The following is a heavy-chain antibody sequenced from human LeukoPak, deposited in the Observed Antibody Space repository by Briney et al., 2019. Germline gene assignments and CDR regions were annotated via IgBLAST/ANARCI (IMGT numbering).Heavy chain of an antibody. D-gene: IGHD6-19*01. CDR3: ARGGVAVAGTPVAYYFDY. CDR2: IIPIFGTA. J-gene: IGHJ4*02. CDR1: GGTFSSYA. Sequence: ASVKVSCKASGGTFSSYAISRVRQAPGQGLEWMGGIIPIFGTANYAQKFQGRVTITADESTSTAYMELSSLRSEDTAVYYCARGGVAVAGTPVAYYFDYWGQATLVTVSS. V-gene: IGHV1-69*13.